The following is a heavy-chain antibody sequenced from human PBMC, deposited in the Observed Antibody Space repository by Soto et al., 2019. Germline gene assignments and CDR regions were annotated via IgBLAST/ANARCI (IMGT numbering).Heavy chain of an antibody. V-gene: IGHV4-4*02. D-gene: IGHD5-18*01. CDR1: GDSVNTSDW. CDR2: IYHGGNI. Sequence: QVQLQESGPGLVQPSGTLSLTCAVSGDSVNTSDWWNWVRQPPGKGLEWIGEIYHGGNIYYNPSLKSRVTISLDKSKYEVSLQLSSVTAADTAVYYCARYHQSMGTWSFDYCGQGALVTVSS. CDR3: ARYHQSMGTWSFDY. J-gene: IGHJ4*02.